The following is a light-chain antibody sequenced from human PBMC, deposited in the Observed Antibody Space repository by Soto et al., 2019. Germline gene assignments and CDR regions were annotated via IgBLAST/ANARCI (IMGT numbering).Light chain of an antibody. J-gene: IGKJ1*01. V-gene: IGKV1-39*01. Sequence: DIQMTQSPSSLSASVGDSVTLTCRASQNIEIYLNWYQQKPGKVPKLLIYAASGLQTGVPSRFSGSGSGTDFTLTIISLQPEDFATYYCQQSRTTPWTFGQGTNVDIK. CDR2: AAS. CDR1: QNIEIY. CDR3: QQSRTTPWT.